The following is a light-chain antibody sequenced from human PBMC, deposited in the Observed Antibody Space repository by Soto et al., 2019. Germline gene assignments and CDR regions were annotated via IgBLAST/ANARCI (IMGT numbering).Light chain of an antibody. V-gene: IGLV8-61*01. CDR2: TTN. CDR1: SGSVSTNSY. CDR3: LLYMGGGIWV. J-gene: IGLJ3*02. Sequence: QAVVTQEPSFSVSPGGTVTLTCGLSSGSVSTNSYPSWYQQTPGQAPRTLIYTTNTRSSGVPDRFSGSILGNKAALTITGAQADDESDYYCLLYMGGGIWVFGGGTTLTVL.